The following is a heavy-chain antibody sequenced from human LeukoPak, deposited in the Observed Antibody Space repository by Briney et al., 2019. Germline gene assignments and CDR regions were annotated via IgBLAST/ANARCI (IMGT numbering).Heavy chain of an antibody. V-gene: IGHV5-51*01. Sequence: GESLKISCKGSAYSFTSYWIGWVRQMPGKGLEWMGIIYPGDSDTRYSPSFQGQVTISANKSISTAYLQWSSLKASDTAMYYCASRDYGDPYGMDVWGQGTTVTVSS. D-gene: IGHD4-17*01. CDR3: ASRDYGDPYGMDV. J-gene: IGHJ6*02. CDR2: IYPGDSDT. CDR1: AYSFTSYW.